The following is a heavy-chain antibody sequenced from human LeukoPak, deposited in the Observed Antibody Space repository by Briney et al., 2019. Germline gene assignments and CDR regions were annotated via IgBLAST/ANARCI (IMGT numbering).Heavy chain of an antibody. Sequence: GGSLRLSCAASGFSFSTYWMAWLRQAPGKGLEWVANINPGGSEKYYVDSVKGRFTISRDDAKTSLYLQMDSLRAEDTAVYFCARWGLAYTIDQWGQGTLVTVSS. V-gene: IGHV3-7*01. J-gene: IGHJ5*02. CDR2: INPGGSEK. CDR1: GFSFSTYW. D-gene: IGHD2-21*01. CDR3: ARWGLAYTIDQ.